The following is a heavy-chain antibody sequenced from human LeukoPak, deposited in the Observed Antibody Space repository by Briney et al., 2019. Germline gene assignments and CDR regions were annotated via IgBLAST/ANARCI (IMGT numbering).Heavy chain of an antibody. Sequence: PGGSPRLSCAASGFTVSSNYMSWVRQAPGKGLEWVSVIYSGGSTYYADSVKGRFTISRDNSKNTLYLQMNSLRAEDTAVYFCAKGAREGATYFDYWGQGTLVTVSS. CDR2: IYSGGST. J-gene: IGHJ4*02. CDR1: GFTVSSNY. D-gene: IGHD1-26*01. V-gene: IGHV3-66*02. CDR3: AKGAREGATYFDY.